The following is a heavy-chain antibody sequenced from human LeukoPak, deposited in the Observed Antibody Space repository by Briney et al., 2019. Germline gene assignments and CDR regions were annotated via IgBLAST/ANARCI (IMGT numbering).Heavy chain of an antibody. CDR2: INPSGGST. CDR3: ARDCDYVWGSYRYTAMDV. CDR1: GYTSTSYY. D-gene: IGHD3-16*02. Sequence: ASVKVSCKASGYTSTSYYMHWVRQAPGQGLEWMGIINPSGGSTSYAQKFQGRVTMTRDTSTSTVYMELSSLRSEDTAVYYCARDCDYVWGSYRYTAMDVWGKGTTVTISS. V-gene: IGHV1-46*01. J-gene: IGHJ6*03.